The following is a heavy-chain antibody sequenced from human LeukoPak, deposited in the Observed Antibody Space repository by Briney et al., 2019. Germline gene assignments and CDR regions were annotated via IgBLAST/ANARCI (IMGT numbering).Heavy chain of an antibody. CDR2: FDPEDGET. CDR1: GYTLTELS. D-gene: IGHD2-2*01. J-gene: IGHJ5*02. CDR3: ATDGYRHQLLNWFGP. V-gene: IGHV1-24*01. Sequence: ASVKVSCKVSGYTLTELSMHWVRQAPGKGLEWMGGFDPEDGETIYAQKFQGRVTMTEDTSTDTAYMELSSLRSEDTAVYYCATDGYRHQLLNWFGPWGQGTLVTVSS.